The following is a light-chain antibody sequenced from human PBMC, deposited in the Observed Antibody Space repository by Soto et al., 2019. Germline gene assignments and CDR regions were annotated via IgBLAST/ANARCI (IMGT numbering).Light chain of an antibody. J-gene: IGKJ1*01. CDR1: QPVSSNY. V-gene: IGKV3-20*01. Sequence: EIVLTQSPGTLSLSPGERATLSCRASQPVSSNYLAWYQQKPGQAPRLLIYGASSRATDIPDRFSGSGSGTDFTLTISRLEPDDFAVYYCQQYGASPQTCGQGTKVDIK. CDR3: QQYGASPQT. CDR2: GAS.